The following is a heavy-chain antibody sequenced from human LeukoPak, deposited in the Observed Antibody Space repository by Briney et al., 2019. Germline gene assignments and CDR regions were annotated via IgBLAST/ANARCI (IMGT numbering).Heavy chain of an antibody. Sequence: QPGGYLRLSCAASGFTVSSNYMSWVRQAPGKGLEWVSVIYSGGSTYYADSVKGRFTISRDNSKNTLYLQMNTLRAEDTAVYYCAGSPKLGYGDAFDIWGQGTMVTVSS. CDR1: GFTVSSNY. CDR3: AGSPKLGYGDAFDI. J-gene: IGHJ3*02. CDR2: IYSGGST. V-gene: IGHV3-53*01. D-gene: IGHD3-10*01.